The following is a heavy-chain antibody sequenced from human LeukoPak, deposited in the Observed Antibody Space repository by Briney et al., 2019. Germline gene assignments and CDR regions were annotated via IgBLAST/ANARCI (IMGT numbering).Heavy chain of an antibody. D-gene: IGHD5-18*01. CDR1: GFTFDDYA. Sequence: SGGSLRLSCAASGFTFDDYAMHWVRQAPGKGLEWVSGISWNSGSIGYADSVKGRFTISRDNAKNSLYLQMNSLRAEDTALYYCAKDSRDTAMAPVYWGQGTLVTVSS. CDR3: AKDSRDTAMAPVY. V-gene: IGHV3-9*01. CDR2: ISWNSGSI. J-gene: IGHJ4*02.